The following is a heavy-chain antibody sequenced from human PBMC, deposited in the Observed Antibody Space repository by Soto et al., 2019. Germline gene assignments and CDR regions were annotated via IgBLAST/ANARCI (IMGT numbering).Heavy chain of an antibody. CDR2: ISAYNGNT. CDR3: ARDRPMVRGVIGWFDP. J-gene: IGHJ5*02. CDR1: GYTFTSYG. Sequence: ASVKVSCKASGYTFTSYGISWVRQAPGQGLEWMGWISAYNGNTNYAQRLQGRVTMTTDTSTSTAYMELRSLRSDDTAVYYCARDRPMVRGVIGWFDPWGQGTLVTVSS. D-gene: IGHD3-10*01. V-gene: IGHV1-18*01.